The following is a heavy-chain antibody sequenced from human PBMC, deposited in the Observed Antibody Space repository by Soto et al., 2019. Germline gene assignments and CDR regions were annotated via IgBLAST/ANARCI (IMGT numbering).Heavy chain of an antibody. CDR1: GDTFSSYA. J-gene: IGHJ6*02. CDR2: IIPIFGTA. Sequence: SVKVSCKASGDTFSSYAISWVRQATGQGLEWMGGIIPIFGTANYAQKFQGRVTITADESTSTAYMELSSLRSEDTAVYYCARYCSSTSCRSYYGMDVWGQGTTVTVSS. V-gene: IGHV1-69*13. CDR3: ARYCSSTSCRSYYGMDV. D-gene: IGHD2-2*01.